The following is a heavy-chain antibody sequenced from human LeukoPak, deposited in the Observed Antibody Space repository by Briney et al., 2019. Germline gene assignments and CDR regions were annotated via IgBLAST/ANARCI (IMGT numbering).Heavy chain of an antibody. J-gene: IGHJ4*02. Sequence: GGSLRLSCAASGFTFSSYSMNWVRQAPGKGLEWVSSISSSSSYIYYADSVKGRFTISRHNAKNSLYLQMNSLRAEDTAVYYCAKVGLTYYYDSSGYYYWGQGTLVTVSS. CDR2: ISSSSSYI. V-gene: IGHV3-21*01. CDR1: GFTFSSYS. D-gene: IGHD3-22*01. CDR3: AKVGLTYYYDSSGYYY.